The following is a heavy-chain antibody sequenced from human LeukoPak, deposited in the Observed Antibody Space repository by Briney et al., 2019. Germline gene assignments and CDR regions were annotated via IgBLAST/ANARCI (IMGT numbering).Heavy chain of an antibody. D-gene: IGHD3-22*01. V-gene: IGHV3-23*01. CDR1: GFTLRSDG. J-gene: IGHJ4*02. CDR3: AKLLYYYDSSQPY. CDR2: ISGSGGST. Sequence: PGGSLRLSCAASGFTLRSDGMSWVRQAPGKGVEWGSAISGSGGSTYYADSVKGRFTISRDNSKNTLYLQMNSLRAEDTAVYYCAKLLYYYDSSQPYWGQGTLVTVSS.